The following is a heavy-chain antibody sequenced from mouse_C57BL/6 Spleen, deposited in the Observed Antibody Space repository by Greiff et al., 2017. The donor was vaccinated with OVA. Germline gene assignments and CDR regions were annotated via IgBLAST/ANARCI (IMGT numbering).Heavy chain of an antibody. CDR1: GYAFSSYW. Sequence: VQLQQSGAELVKPGASVKISCKASGYAFSSYWMNWVKQRPGKGLEWIGQIYPGDGATNYNGKFKGKATLTADKSSSTAYMQLSSLTSEDSAVYFCARSDYYGSSDDYWGQGPTLTVSS. J-gene: IGHJ2*01. D-gene: IGHD1-1*01. CDR2: IYPGDGAT. V-gene: IGHV1-80*01. CDR3: ARSDYYGSSDDY.